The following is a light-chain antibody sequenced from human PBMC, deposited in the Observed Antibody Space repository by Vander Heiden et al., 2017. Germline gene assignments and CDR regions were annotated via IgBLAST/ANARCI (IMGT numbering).Light chain of an antibody. CDR3: QSYDSSMSGSGV. V-gene: IGLV1-40*01. CDR1: SSNIGAGYD. Sequence: QSVLTQPPSVSGAPGQRVTISCTGSSSNIGAGYDVHWYQQLPGTAPKLLIYGNSNRPSGVPDRFSGSKSGTSASPVTTGLQAEDEADYYCQSYDSSMSGSGVFGGGTKLTVL. J-gene: IGLJ2*01. CDR2: GNS.